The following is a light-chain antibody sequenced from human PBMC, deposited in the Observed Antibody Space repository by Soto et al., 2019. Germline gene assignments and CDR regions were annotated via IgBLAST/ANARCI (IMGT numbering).Light chain of an antibody. CDR2: DAS. CDR3: QRRNNWPMYT. CDR1: QSVSSY. J-gene: IGKJ2*01. Sequence: EIVLTQSPATLSLSPGERATLSCRASQSVSSYLAWYQQKPGQAPRLLIYDASKRAPGIPARFSGSGSGTDFTLTISSLEPEDSAVYYCQRRNNWPMYTFGQGTKLEIK. V-gene: IGKV3-11*01.